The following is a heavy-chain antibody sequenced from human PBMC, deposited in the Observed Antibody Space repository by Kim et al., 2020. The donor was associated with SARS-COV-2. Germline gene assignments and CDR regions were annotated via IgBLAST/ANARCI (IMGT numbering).Heavy chain of an antibody. CDR2: IYYSGRT. CDR3: ARYCSGGSCYDSGFDL. D-gene: IGHD2-15*01. J-gene: IGHJ5*02. CDR1: GGSTNSTTYY. Sequence: SETLSLTCSVSGGSTNSTTYYWGWIRQPPGKGLELIGNIYYSGRTYDNPSLKSRVTISVDTSKNQFSLKLSSVTAADSAVYYCARYCSGGSCYDSGFDLWGQGTLVTVSS. V-gene: IGHV4-39*01.